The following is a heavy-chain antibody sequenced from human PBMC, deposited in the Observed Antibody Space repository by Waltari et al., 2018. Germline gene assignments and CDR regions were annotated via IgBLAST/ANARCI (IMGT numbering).Heavy chain of an antibody. J-gene: IGHJ3*01. CDR1: GVSITSNRHY. D-gene: IGHD5-12*01. Sequence: QLQLQESGPRLVRPSETLSLICRVSGVSITSNRHYWAWIRQSPGQGLGWFGTVSYSGTTYISPSLKSRVSVSRDTSKNQLSLILGSVTAADMAVYYCATYIGASVGTAAFDVWGQGTMVTVSS. CDR3: ATYIGASVGTAAFDV. V-gene: IGHV4-39*01. CDR2: VSYSGTT.